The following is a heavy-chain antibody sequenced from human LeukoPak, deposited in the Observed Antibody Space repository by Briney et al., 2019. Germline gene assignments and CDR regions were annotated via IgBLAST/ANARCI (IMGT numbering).Heavy chain of an antibody. Sequence: ASVKVSCKASGYTFTSYGISWVRQAPGQGLEWMGWISAYNGNTNYAQKLQGRVTMTTDTSTSTAYMELRSLRSDDTAVYYCAREWGVVVAATLYGMDVWGQGTTVTVS. CDR2: ISAYNGNT. CDR1: GYTFTSYG. V-gene: IGHV1-18*01. D-gene: IGHD2-15*01. J-gene: IGHJ6*02. CDR3: AREWGVVVAATLYGMDV.